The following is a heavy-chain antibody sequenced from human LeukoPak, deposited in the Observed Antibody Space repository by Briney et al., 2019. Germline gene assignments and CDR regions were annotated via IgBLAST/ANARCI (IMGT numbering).Heavy chain of an antibody. CDR1: GFTFTDYY. Sequence: ASVKVSCKASGFTFTDYYIHWVRQAPGQGPDWMGWINPNSGGSNFAQKFQGRVTMSRDTSISTAFMELSSLRPDDTAVYYCARDHGTMIDLATAHAFDIWGQGTMVTVSS. D-gene: IGHD3-22*01. J-gene: IGHJ3*02. V-gene: IGHV1-2*02. CDR2: INPNSGGS. CDR3: ARDHGTMIDLATAHAFDI.